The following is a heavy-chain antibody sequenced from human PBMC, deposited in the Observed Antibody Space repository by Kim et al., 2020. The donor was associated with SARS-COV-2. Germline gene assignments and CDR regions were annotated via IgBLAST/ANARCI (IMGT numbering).Heavy chain of an antibody. V-gene: IGHV3-21*01. CDR3: AISYYYGSGSYALNWFDP. CDR2: ISSSSSYI. D-gene: IGHD3-10*01. Sequence: GGSLRLSCAASGFTFSSYSMNWVRQAPGKGLEWVSSISSSSSYIYYADSVKGRFTISRDNAKNSLYLQMNSLRAEDTAVYYCAISYYYGSGSYALNWFDPWGQGTLVTVSS. CDR1: GFTFSSYS. J-gene: IGHJ5*02.